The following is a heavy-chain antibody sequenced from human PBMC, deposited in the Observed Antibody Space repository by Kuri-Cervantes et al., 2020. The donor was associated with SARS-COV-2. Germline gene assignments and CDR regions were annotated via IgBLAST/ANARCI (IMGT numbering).Heavy chain of an antibody. Sequence: SETLSLTCAVSGYSISRGYYWGWIRQPPGKGLEWIGSIYYSGSTYYNPSLKSRVTISVDTSKNQFSLKLSSVTAADTAVYYCATCIAAAGSYYFDYWGQGTLVTVSS. V-gene: IGHV4-38-2*01. D-gene: IGHD6-13*01. CDR1: GYSISRGYY. CDR2: IYYSGST. CDR3: ATCIAAAGSYYFDY. J-gene: IGHJ4*02.